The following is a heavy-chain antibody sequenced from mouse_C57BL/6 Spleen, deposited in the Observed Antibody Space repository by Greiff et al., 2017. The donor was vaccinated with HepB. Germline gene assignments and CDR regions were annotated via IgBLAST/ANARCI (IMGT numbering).Heavy chain of an antibody. CDR3: ARDKGDGGYAMDY. D-gene: IGHD3-3*01. V-gene: IGHV5-16*01. CDR2: INYDGSST. CDR1: GFTFSDYY. Sequence: EVNVVESEGGLVQPGSSMKLSCTASGFTFSDYYMAWVRQVPEKGLEWVANINYDGSSTYYLDSLKSRFIISRDNAKNILYLQMSSLKSEDTATYYCARDKGDGGYAMDYWGQGTSVTVSS. J-gene: IGHJ4*01.